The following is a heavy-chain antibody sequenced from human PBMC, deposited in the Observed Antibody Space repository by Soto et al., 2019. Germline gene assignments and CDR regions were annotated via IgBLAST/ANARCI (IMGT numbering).Heavy chain of an antibody. J-gene: IGHJ5*02. Sequence: SETLSLTCAVSGGSISSGGYSWSWIRQPPGKGLEWIGYMYHSGSTYYNPSLKSRVTISVDTSKNQFSLKLTSVTAADAALYYCARDFFDSSDYTTNWFDPWCQGTLVNVSS. CDR1: GGSISSGGYS. V-gene: IGHV4-30-2*05. D-gene: IGHD3-22*01. CDR3: ARDFFDSSDYTTNWFDP. CDR2: MYHSGST.